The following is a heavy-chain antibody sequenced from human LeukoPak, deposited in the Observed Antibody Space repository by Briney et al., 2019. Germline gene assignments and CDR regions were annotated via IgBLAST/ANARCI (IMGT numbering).Heavy chain of an antibody. D-gene: IGHD5-24*01. CDR2: ISAYNGNT. J-gene: IGHJ4*02. V-gene: IGHV1-18*01. CDR1: GYAFTSYD. Sequence: ASVKVSCKASGYAFTSYDISWVRQAPGQGLEWMGWISAYNGNTSYAQKLQGRVTMTTDTSTSTAYMELRSLRSDDTAVYYCARFDGYGVRLDYWGQGTLVTVSS. CDR3: ARFDGYGVRLDY.